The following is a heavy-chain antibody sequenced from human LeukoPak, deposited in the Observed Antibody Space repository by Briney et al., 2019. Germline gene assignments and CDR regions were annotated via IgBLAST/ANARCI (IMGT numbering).Heavy chain of an antibody. J-gene: IGHJ4*02. V-gene: IGHV3-23*01. CDR3: AKALEQETVIALDS. CDR2: ISGSGAST. D-gene: IGHD6-13*01. Sequence: GGSLRLSCAASGFTFSSYAVSWVRQAPGKGLEWVSAISGSGASTHYADSVKGRFTISRDNSRNTLYLQMNSLRAEDTSIYFCAKALEQETVIALDSWGQGTLVTVSS. CDR1: GFTFSSYA.